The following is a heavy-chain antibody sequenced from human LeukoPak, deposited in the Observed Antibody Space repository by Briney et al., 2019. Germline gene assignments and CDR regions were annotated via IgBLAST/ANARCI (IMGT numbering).Heavy chain of an antibody. Sequence: PSETLSLTCTVSAHSIKSNSFYWGWARQPPGNGLEWIGIGSLSYSGSSYYSPSLKSRITISVDMAKSQFSLKLSSVTAADSAVYYCASNLRFLEWLPDSWGQGTLVTVSS. CDR1: AHSIKSNSFY. D-gene: IGHD3-3*01. CDR3: ASNLRFLEWLPDS. V-gene: IGHV4-39*01. J-gene: IGHJ4*02. CDR2: LSYSGSS.